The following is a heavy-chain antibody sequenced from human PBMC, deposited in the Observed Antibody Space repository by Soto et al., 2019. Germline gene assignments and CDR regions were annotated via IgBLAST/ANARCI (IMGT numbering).Heavy chain of an antibody. J-gene: IGHJ6*03. D-gene: IGHD3-16*01. CDR3: ARGFWGFYYMDV. CDR2: IYYSGST. Sequence: SETLSLTCTVSGGSISSGGYYWSWIRQHPGKGLEWIGYIYYSGSTNYNPSLKSRVTISVDTSKNQFSLKLSSVTAADTAVYYCARGFWGFYYMDVWGKGTTVTVSS. CDR1: GGSISSGGYY. V-gene: IGHV4-61*08.